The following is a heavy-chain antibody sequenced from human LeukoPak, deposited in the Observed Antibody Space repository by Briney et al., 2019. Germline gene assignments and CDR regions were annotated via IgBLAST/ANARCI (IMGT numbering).Heavy chain of an antibody. D-gene: IGHD4-17*01. Sequence: PSQTLSLTCTVSGGSISSGDYYWSWIRQPPGKGLEWIGYIYYSGSTYYNPSLKSRVTISVDTSKNQFSLKLSSVTAADTAVYYCARASGYGDYYYYYGMDVWGQGTTVTVSS. CDR2: IYYSGST. CDR1: GGSISSGDYY. CDR3: ARASGYGDYYYYYGMDV. V-gene: IGHV4-30-4*01. J-gene: IGHJ6*02.